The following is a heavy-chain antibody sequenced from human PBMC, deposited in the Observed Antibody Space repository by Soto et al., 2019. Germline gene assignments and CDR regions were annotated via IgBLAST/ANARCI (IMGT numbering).Heavy chain of an antibody. V-gene: IGHV1-46*01. CDR1: GYIFTNHY. Sequence: ASVKVSCKASGYIFTNHYIHWVRQAPGQGLEWMGIINPSGGSTNYLQKFQGRVTMTTDTSTSTAYMELRSLRSDDTAVYYCARALGYCSGGSCYWFDPWGQGTLVTVAS. J-gene: IGHJ5*02. CDR2: INPSGGST. CDR3: ARALGYCSGGSCYWFDP. D-gene: IGHD2-15*01.